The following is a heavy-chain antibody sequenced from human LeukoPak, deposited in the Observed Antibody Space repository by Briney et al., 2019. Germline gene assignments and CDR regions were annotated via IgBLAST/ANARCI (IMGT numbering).Heavy chain of an antibody. Sequence: SETLPLTCTVSGGSISSYYWSWIRQPPGKGLEWIGYIYYSGSTNYNPSLKSRVTISVDTSKNQFSLKLSSVTAADTAVYYCARHLPSSYCSGGSCFLHWFDPRGQGTLVTVSS. CDR2: IYYSGST. J-gene: IGHJ5*02. CDR3: ARHLPSSYCSGGSCFLHWFDP. D-gene: IGHD2-15*01. CDR1: GGSISSYY. V-gene: IGHV4-59*08.